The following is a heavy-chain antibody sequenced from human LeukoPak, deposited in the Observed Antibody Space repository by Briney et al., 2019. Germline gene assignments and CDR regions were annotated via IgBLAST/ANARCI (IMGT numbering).Heavy chain of an antibody. CDR1: GYSFTSYW. J-gene: IGHJ4*02. Sequence: GESLKISCKGSGYSFTSYWIGWVRQVPGKGLKWLGIIYPDDSDTRYNPSFQGQVTISVDKSVNTAYLQWRSLKASDTAIYYCARHTDYTNPFDYWGQGTLVTVSS. CDR2: IYPDDSDT. D-gene: IGHD4-11*01. V-gene: IGHV5-51*01. CDR3: ARHTDYTNPFDY.